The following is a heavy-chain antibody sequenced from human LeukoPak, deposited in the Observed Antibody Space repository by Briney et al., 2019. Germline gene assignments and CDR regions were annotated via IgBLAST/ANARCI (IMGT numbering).Heavy chain of an antibody. V-gene: IGHV1-2*02. J-gene: IGHJ4*02. Sequence: GASVKVPCKASGYTFTDYYIDWVRQAPGQGLEWMGWINPNSGGTNYAQKFQGRVTMTRDTSISTAYMELSSLRSDDTAVYYCARALSFDYWGQGTLVAVSS. CDR3: ARALSFDY. CDR2: INPNSGGT. CDR1: GYTFTDYY.